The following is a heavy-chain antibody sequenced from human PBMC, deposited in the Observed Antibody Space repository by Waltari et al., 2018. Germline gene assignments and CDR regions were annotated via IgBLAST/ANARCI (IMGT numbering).Heavy chain of an antibody. J-gene: IGHJ4*02. Sequence: EVQLVESGGGLVKPGGSLRLSCAASGFTFRSYSMNWVRQAPGKGLEWVSSISSSSSYIYYADSVKGRFTISRDNAKNSLYLQMNSLRAEDTAVYYCARPPAAISPAPFDYWGQGTLVTVSS. CDR3: ARPPAAISPAPFDY. D-gene: IGHD2-2*02. V-gene: IGHV3-21*01. CDR2: ISSSSSYI. CDR1: GFTFRSYS.